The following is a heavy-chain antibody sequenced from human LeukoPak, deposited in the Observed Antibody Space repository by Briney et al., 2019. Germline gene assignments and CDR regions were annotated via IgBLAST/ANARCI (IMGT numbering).Heavy chain of an antibody. J-gene: IGHJ4*02. CDR3: ARDRGRYSSSSGPNY. V-gene: IGHV3-33*01. CDR1: GFTFSSYG. D-gene: IGHD6-6*01. CDR2: IWYDGSNK. Sequence: PGGSLRLSCAASGFTFSSYGMHWVRQAPGKGLEWVAVIWYDGSNKYYADSVKGRFTISRDNSKNTLYLQMNSLRAEDTAVYYCARDRGRYSSSSGPNYWGQGTLDTVSS.